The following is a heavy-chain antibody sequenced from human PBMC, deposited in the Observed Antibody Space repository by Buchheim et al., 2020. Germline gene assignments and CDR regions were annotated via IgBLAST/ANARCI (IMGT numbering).Heavy chain of an antibody. CDR2: IYVDGSST. V-gene: IGHV3-74*01. Sequence: EVQLVESGGGLVQPGGSLRLSCAASGFTFSNYWMHWVRQAPGKGLVWVSRIYVDGSSTSYADSVKCRFTISRDNSRDTLYLQMNSLRAEDTALYHCARDLNWGSGYWGQGTL. CDR3: ARDLNWGSGY. D-gene: IGHD7-27*01. CDR1: GFTFSNYW. J-gene: IGHJ4*02.